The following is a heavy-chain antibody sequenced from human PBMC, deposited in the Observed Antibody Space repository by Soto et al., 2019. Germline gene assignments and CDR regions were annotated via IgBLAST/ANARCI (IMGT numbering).Heavy chain of an antibody. Sequence: GGSLRLSCAASGFTFSSYAMSWVRQAPGKGLEWVSAISGSGGSTYYADSVKGRFTISRDNSKNTLYLQMNSLRAEDTAVYYCAKGHCYDSSGYCYYYYGMDVRGQGTTVTVSS. D-gene: IGHD3-22*01. CDR3: AKGHCYDSSGYCYYYYGMDV. CDR1: GFTFSSYA. J-gene: IGHJ6*02. CDR2: ISGSGGST. V-gene: IGHV3-23*01.